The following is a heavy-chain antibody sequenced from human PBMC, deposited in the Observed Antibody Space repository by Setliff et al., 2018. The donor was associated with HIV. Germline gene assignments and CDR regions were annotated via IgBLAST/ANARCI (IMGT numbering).Heavy chain of an antibody. V-gene: IGHV4-31*03. CDR1: GGSISSGGYY. D-gene: IGHD3-16*01. CDR2: TYYSGST. Sequence: SETLSLTCTVSGGSISSGGYYWSWIRQHPGKGLEWIGYTYYSGSTYYNPSLKSRVTISVDTSKNQFSLKLSSVTAADTAVYYCARSKKRGDYYYYYYYMDVWGKGTTVTVSS. CDR3: ARSKKRGDYYYYYYYMDV. J-gene: IGHJ6*03.